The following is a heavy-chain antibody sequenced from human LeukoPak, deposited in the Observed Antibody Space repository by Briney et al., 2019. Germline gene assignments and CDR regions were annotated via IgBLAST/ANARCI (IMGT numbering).Heavy chain of an antibody. CDR2: MISSRSYI. J-gene: IGHJ4*02. Sequence: GGSLRLSCAASGFTFSSYSMNWVRQAPGKGLEWVSSMISSRSYIYYADSVKGRFTISRDNAKNSLYLQMNSLRAEDTAVYYCARDDRESYYYDSSGYYFFDYWGQGTLVTVSS. V-gene: IGHV3-21*01. D-gene: IGHD3-22*01. CDR1: GFTFSSYS. CDR3: ARDDRESYYYDSSGYYFFDY.